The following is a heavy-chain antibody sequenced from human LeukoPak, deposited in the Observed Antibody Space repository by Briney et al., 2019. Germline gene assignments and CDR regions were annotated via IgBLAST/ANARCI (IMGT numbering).Heavy chain of an antibody. CDR1: GFTFSNFA. CDR3: ARAQYYLDS. Sequence: GGSLRLSCAASGFTFSNFAVNWVRQAPGKGLEWVSVIGGGDGSIYYADSVRGRFTISRDNAKNSLYLQMNSLRAEDTAVYYCARAQYYLDSWGQGTLVTVSS. CDR2: IGGGDGSI. J-gene: IGHJ4*02. V-gene: IGHV3-21*01.